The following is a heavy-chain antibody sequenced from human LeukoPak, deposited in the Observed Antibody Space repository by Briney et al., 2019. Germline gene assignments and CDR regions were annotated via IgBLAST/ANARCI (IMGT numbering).Heavy chain of an antibody. D-gene: IGHD3-3*02. Sequence: SETLSLTCTVSGGSISSYYWTWIRQPAGKRLEWIGRISASGNTNYNPSLKGRITMSLDTSKNQFSLKLSSVNAADTAMYYCAREPLAFDYWGQGTLVTISS. CDR2: ISASGNT. V-gene: IGHV4-4*07. CDR3: AREPLAFDY. J-gene: IGHJ4*02. CDR1: GGSISSYY.